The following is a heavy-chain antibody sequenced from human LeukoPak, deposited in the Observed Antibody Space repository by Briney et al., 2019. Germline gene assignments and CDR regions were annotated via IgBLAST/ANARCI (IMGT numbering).Heavy chain of an antibody. J-gene: IGHJ4*02. Sequence: TASETLSLTCTVSGGSISSYYWSWIRQPPGKGLEWIGYIEESGNTNYNPSLKSRVTISVDTSKNQFSLKLSSVTAADTAVYYCASPVFWGQGTLVTVSS. CDR1: GGSISSYY. CDR3: ASPVF. CDR2: IEESGNT. V-gene: IGHV4-59*08.